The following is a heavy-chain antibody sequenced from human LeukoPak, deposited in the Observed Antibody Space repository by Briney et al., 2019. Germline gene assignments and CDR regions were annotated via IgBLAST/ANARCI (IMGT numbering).Heavy chain of an antibody. Sequence: PSETLSLTCTVSGGSISSSSYYWGWIRRPPGKGLEWIGEINHSGSTNYNPSLKSRVTISVDTSKNQFSLKLSSVTAADTAVHYCARRSTYYYDSSGYPGSRPDPFDIWGQGTMVTVSS. J-gene: IGHJ3*02. V-gene: IGHV4-39*07. D-gene: IGHD3-22*01. CDR1: GGSISSSSYY. CDR2: INHSGST. CDR3: ARRSTYYYDSSGYPGSRPDPFDI.